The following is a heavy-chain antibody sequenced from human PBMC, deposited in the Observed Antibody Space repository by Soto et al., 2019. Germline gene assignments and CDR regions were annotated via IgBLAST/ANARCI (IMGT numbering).Heavy chain of an antibody. CDR3: ARDCEDRNYEYYGMDV. CDR1: GGSISSGDYY. J-gene: IGHJ6*02. CDR2: IYYSGST. V-gene: IGHV4-30-4*01. Sequence: PSETLSLTCTVSGGSISSGDYYWSWIRQPPGKGLEWIGYIYYSGSTYYNPSLKSRVTISVDTSKNQFSLKLSSVTAADTAVYYCARDCEDRNYEYYGMDVWGQGTTVTVSS.